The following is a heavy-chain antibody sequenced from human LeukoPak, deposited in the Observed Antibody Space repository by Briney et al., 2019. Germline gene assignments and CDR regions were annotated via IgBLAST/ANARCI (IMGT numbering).Heavy chain of an antibody. CDR3: ARGGITMIDLPAEYFQH. Sequence: ASVKVSCKASGGTFSSYAISWLRQAPGQGLEWMGWISAYNGNTNYAQKLQGRVTMTTDTSTSTAYMELRSLRSDDTAVYYCARGGITMIDLPAEYFQHWGQGTLVTVSS. D-gene: IGHD3-22*01. V-gene: IGHV1-18*01. J-gene: IGHJ1*01. CDR1: GGTFSSYA. CDR2: ISAYNGNT.